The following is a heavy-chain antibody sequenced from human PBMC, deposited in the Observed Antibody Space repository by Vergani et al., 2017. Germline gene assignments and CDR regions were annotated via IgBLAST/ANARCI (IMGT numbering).Heavy chain of an antibody. D-gene: IGHD3-10*01. CDR3: SKAGSVTSGSLQYNFYMDV. CDR2: ISNDGSKK. Sequence: QVQLVQSGGGVVQPGGSLRLSCAASGFSFSSHAIHRVRQAPGTGLEWVAVISNDGSKKYYADSVKGRFNISRDNYKNTLDLQMNSLRTQDTAVYYCSKAGSVTSGSLQYNFYMDVWGKGTTVTVS. CDR1: GFSFSSHA. J-gene: IGHJ6*03. V-gene: IGHV3-30*18.